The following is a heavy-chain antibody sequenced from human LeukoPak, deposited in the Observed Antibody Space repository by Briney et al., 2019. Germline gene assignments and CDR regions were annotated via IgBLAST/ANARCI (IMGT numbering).Heavy chain of an antibody. D-gene: IGHD4-17*01. CDR1: GFTFSNYA. Sequence: GGSLRLSCAASGFTFSNYAMTWVRQAPGKGLEWVLTISGSGGSTYYAGSVKGRFTISRDNSKNTLYLQMNSLRAEDTAVYYCAKVRAYGDPCFDYWGQGTLVTVSS. J-gene: IGHJ4*02. CDR2: ISGSGGST. CDR3: AKVRAYGDPCFDY. V-gene: IGHV3-23*01.